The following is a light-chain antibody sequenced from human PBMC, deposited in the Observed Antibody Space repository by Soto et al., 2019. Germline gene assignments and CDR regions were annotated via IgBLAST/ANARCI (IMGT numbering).Light chain of an antibody. CDR2: AAS. V-gene: IGKV1-39*01. Sequence: DIQMTQSPSSLSASVGDRVTITCRASQSISSYLNWYQQKPGKAPKLLIYAASSLQSGVPSRFSGSGSGTDFTLTIRSLQPEDFATYYCKQSYSTPRTVGGGTKVDIK. J-gene: IGKJ4*01. CDR3: KQSYSTPRT. CDR1: QSISSY.